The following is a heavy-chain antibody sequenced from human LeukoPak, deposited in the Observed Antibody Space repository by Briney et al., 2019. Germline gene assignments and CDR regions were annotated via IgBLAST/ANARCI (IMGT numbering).Heavy chain of an antibody. J-gene: IGHJ6*03. Sequence: GGSLRLSCAASGFTFDDYGMSWVRQAPGKGLEWVAFIRHDGSNRYYADSVKGRFTISRDNSKNTLYLQMNSLRAGDTAVYYCAKGSKLLLITRDHYMAVWGKGTTVTISS. V-gene: IGHV3-30*02. CDR1: GFTFDDYG. CDR3: AKGSKLLLITRDHYMAV. D-gene: IGHD3-3*01. CDR2: IRHDGSNR.